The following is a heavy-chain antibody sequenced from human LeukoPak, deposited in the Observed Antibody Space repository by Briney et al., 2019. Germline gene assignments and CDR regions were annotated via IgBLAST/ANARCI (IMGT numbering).Heavy chain of an antibody. CDR3: ARPGNEIYSGSHFFDS. CDR2: ISPDGRNR. J-gene: IGHJ4*02. CDR1: GFTFSSYA. V-gene: IGHV3-30*04. D-gene: IGHD1-26*01. Sequence: AGGSLRLSCAASGFTFSSYAMHWVRQAPDKGLEWVAAISPDGRNRYYADSVKGRFTISRDSSKNTLDLQVNSLRAEDTAVYYCARPGNEIYSGSHFFDSWGQGTLVTVSS.